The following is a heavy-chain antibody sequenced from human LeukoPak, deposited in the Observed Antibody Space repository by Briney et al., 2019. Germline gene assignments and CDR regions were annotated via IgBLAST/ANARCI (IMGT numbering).Heavy chain of an antibody. Sequence: PGTSLRLSCATSGFTFSNYGMHWVRQAPGKGLEWVALIWYDGSKKYYTDSVKDRFTIYRDDSQNTLFLQMNSLRAEDTAVYYCARYYYDGSGDYWGRGTRVTVST. V-gene: IGHV3-33*01. CDR3: ARYYYDGSGDY. CDR2: IWYDGSKK. CDR1: GFTFSNYG. D-gene: IGHD3-22*01. J-gene: IGHJ4*02.